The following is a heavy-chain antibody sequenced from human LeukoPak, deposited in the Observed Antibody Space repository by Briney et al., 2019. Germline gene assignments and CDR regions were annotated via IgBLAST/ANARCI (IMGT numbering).Heavy chain of an antibody. CDR1: GFTFSSYS. CDR2: ISSSSSTI. J-gene: IGHJ4*02. V-gene: IGHV3-48*02. Sequence: PGGSLRLSCAASGFTFSSYSMNWVRQAPGKGLEWVSYISSSSSTIYYADSVKGRFTISRDNAKNSLYLQMNSLRDEDTAVYYCARGLYYYDSSGYYTVEDYFDYWGQGTLVTVSS. CDR3: ARGLYYYDSSGYYTVEDYFDY. D-gene: IGHD3-22*01.